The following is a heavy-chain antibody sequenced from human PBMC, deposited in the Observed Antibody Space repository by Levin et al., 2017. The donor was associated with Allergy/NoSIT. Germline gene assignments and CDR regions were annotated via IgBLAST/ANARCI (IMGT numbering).Heavy chain of an antibody. D-gene: IGHD6-19*01. J-gene: IGHJ4*02. CDR3: AKEQSSGWYRPADF. CDR2: IRDSGTT. CDR1: GFTVSSNY. Sequence: GGSLRLSCAASGFTVSSNYLSWVRQAPGKGLEWVSLIRDSGTTGYADSVKGRFAISRDDAKNTVFLQMDSLRADDTAVYYCAKEQSSGWYRPADFWGQGTLVTVSS. V-gene: IGHV3-66*01.